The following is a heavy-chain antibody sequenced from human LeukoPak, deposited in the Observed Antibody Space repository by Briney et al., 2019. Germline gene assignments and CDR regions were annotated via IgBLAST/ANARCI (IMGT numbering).Heavy chain of an antibody. V-gene: IGHV4-59*01. D-gene: IGHD1-14*01. CDR2: RHYRGTT. CDR1: GASISIYY. J-gene: IGHJ4*02. Sequence: SETLSLTCTVSGASISIYYWSWIRQPPGKGLEWIASRHYRGTTNFNPSLVNRVTISVYTSSKQFSLKLSSGTAADTSVYYCAREMLPVWVSYFDYWGQGILVTVSS. CDR3: AREMLPVWVSYFDY.